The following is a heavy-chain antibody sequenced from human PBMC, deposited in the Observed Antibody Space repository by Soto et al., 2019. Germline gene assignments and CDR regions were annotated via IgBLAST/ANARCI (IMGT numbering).Heavy chain of an antibody. J-gene: IGHJ3*02. CDR2: IYYSGST. CDR1: GGSISSGGYY. Sequence: QVQLQESGPGLVKPSQTLSLTCTVSGGSISSGGYYWSWIRQHPGHGLEWIGYIYYSGSTYYNPSLKSRVTISVDTSKNRFSLELSSVTAVDTAVHYGTRDRGSGSYDAFDIWGQGTMVTVSS. CDR3: TRDRGSGSYDAFDI. D-gene: IGHD3-10*01. V-gene: IGHV4-31*03.